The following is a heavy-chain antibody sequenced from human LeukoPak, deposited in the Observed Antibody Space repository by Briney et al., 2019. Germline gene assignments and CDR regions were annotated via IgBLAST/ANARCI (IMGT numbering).Heavy chain of an antibody. D-gene: IGHD2-2*01. CDR3: ARGVVPAARLYAFDI. CDR1: GYTFTGYY. J-gene: IGHJ3*02. Sequence: GASVKVSCKASGYTFTGYYMHWVRQAPGQGLEWMGWINPNSGGTNYAQKFQGRVTMTRDTSISTAYMELSRLRSDDTAVYYCARGVVPAARLYAFDIWGQGTMVTVSS. CDR2: INPNSGGT. V-gene: IGHV1-2*02.